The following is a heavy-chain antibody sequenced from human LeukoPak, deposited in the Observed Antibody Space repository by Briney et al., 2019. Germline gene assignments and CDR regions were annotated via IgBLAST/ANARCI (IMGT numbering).Heavy chain of an antibody. J-gene: IGHJ4*02. CDR1: GFTVSSNY. Sequence: GGSMRLFCAASGFTVSSNYMSWVRQAPGKGLEWVSVIYSGGSTYYADSVKGRFTISRDNSKNTLFLQMNSLRAEDTAIYYCARVAFRSSSYISGIEYWGQGTLVTVSS. CDR3: ARVAFRSSSYISGIEY. D-gene: IGHD6-6*01. V-gene: IGHV3-53*01. CDR2: IYSGGST.